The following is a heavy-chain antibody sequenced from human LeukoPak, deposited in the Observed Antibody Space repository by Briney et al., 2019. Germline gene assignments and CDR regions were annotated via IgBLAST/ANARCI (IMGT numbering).Heavy chain of an antibody. CDR2: IIPIFGTA. J-gene: IGHJ6*03. CDR1: GGTFSSYA. D-gene: IGHD6-6*01. Sequence: SVKVSCKASGGTFSSYAISWVRQAPGQGLEWMGGIIPIFGTANYAQKFQGRVTITTDESTSTAYMELSSLRSEDTAVYYCARDRYPVYSSSASYYYMDVWGKGTTVTVSS. V-gene: IGHV1-69*05. CDR3: ARDRYPVYSSSASYYYMDV.